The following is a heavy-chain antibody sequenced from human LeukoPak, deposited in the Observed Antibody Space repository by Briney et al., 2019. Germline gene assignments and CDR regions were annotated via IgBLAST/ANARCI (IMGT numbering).Heavy chain of an antibody. CDR2: IYYSGST. D-gene: IGHD5-12*01. J-gene: IGHJ4*02. CDR1: GGSISSYY. Sequence: PSETLSLTCTVSGGSISSYYWSWIRQPPGKELEWIGYIYYSGSTNYNPSLKSRVTISVDTSKNQFSLKLSSVTAADTAVYYCARKGGYSGYGGYFYWGQGTLVTVSS. V-gene: IGHV4-59*12. CDR3: ARKGGYSGYGGYFY.